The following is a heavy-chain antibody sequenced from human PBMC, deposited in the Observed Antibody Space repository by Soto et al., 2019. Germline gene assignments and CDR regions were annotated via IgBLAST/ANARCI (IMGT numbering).Heavy chain of an antibody. D-gene: IGHD3-22*01. Sequence: GGSLRLSCAASGFTFSSYSMNWFRQAPGKGLEWLSCISPSSSTIYYADSVKGRFTISRDNAKNSLFLHMISLRDEDTAVYYCARDFDSLNDYWGQGTLVTVSS. CDR3: ARDFDSLNDY. V-gene: IGHV3-48*02. CDR2: ISPSSSTI. CDR1: GFTFSSYS. J-gene: IGHJ4*02.